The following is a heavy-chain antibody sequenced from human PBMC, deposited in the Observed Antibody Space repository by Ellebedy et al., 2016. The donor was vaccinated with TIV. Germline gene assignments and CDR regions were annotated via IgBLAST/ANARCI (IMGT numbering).Heavy chain of an antibody. CDR3: ARIKDDMSGKRFDP. V-gene: IGHV4-59*01. Sequence: GSLRLXXTVSGGSISSYYWTWIRQPPGKGLEWIGYVHHSGSTNHNPSLKSRVTLSVETSKKQFSLKLSSVTAADTAVYYCARIKDDMSGKRFDPWGQGTLVTVSS. CDR1: GGSISSYY. CDR2: VHHSGST. D-gene: IGHD3-22*01. J-gene: IGHJ5*02.